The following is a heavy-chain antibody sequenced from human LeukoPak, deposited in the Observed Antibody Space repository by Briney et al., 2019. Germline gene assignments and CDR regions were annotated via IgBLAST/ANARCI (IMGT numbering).Heavy chain of an antibody. J-gene: IGHJ3*02. CDR1: GYTLTELS. CDR2: FDPEDGET. Sequence: ASVKVSCKVSGYTLTELSMHWVRQAPGKGLEWMGGFDPEDGETIHAQKFQGRVTMTEDTSTDTAYMELSSLGSEDTAVYYCATTNPTEDAFDIWGQGTMVTVSS. V-gene: IGHV1-24*01. CDR3: ATTNPTEDAFDI.